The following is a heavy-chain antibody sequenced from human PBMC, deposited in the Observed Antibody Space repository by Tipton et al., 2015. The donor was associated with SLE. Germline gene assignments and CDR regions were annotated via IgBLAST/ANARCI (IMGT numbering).Heavy chain of an antibody. CDR1: GGSVSSGSYY. CDR3: ASTPAARRDYYYGMDV. V-gene: IGHV4-61*01. D-gene: IGHD2-2*01. CDR2: IYYSGST. Sequence: TLSLTCTVSGGSVSSGSYYWSWIRQPPGKGLEWIGYIYYSGSTNYNPSLKSRVTISVDTSKNQFSLKLSSVTAADTAVYYCASTPAARRDYYYGMDVWGQGTTVTVSS. J-gene: IGHJ6*02.